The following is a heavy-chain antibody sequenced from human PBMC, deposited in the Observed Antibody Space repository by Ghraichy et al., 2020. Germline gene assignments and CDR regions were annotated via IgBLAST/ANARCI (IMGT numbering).Heavy chain of an antibody. CDR1: GGSISSYY. CDR3: ARGGIPLGVVINYYYYGMDV. Sequence: SETLSLTCTVSGGSISSYYWSWIRQPPGKGLEWIGYIYYSGSTNYNPSLKSRVTISVDTSKNQFSLKLSSVTAADTAVYYCARGGIPLGVVINYYYYGMDVWGQGTTVTVSS. CDR2: IYYSGST. D-gene: IGHD3-3*01. J-gene: IGHJ6*02. V-gene: IGHV4-59*01.